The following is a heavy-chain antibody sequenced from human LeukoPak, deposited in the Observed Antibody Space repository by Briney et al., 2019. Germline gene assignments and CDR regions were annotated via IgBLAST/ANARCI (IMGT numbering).Heavy chain of an antibody. CDR3: ARAGSGSGWYFDY. D-gene: IGHD6-19*01. V-gene: IGHV1-18*01. CDR1: GYGFTRVG. J-gene: IGHJ4*02. CDR2: ISPYNGNT. Sequence: ASVTVSCMASGYGFTRVGITGVRRAPGQGREGMGWISPYNGNTRYAQKFQGRVAMTTDTSTTTAHMELRGLRFNDTAVYYCARAGSGSGWYFDYWGEGTLVTVSS.